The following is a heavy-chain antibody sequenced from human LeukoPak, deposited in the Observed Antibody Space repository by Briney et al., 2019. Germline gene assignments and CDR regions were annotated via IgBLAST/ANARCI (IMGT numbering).Heavy chain of an antibody. CDR1: GFSLSSPGVG. J-gene: IGHJ3*02. CDR3: AHGTSSGFALNAFDI. V-gene: IGHV2-5*01. Sequence: SGPTLVNPTQTLTLTCTFSGFSLSSPGVGVGWIRQPPGRALEWLAHIYWHDAKYYSPSLKSRLTITKDTSKNQVVLTMTNMDPVDTATYYCAHGTSSGFALNAFDIWGQGTMVTVSS. CDR2: IYWHDAK. D-gene: IGHD3-22*01.